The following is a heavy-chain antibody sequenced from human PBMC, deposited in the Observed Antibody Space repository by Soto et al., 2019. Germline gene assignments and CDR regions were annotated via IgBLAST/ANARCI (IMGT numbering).Heavy chain of an antibody. V-gene: IGHV5-51*01. J-gene: IGHJ6*02. CDR3: ARRGITMVRGVIMADYGMDV. CDR1: GYSFTSYW. CDR2: IYPGDSDT. Sequence: PGESLKSSCKGSGYSFTSYWIGWMRQMPGKGLEWMGIIYPGDSDTRYSPSFQGQVTISADKSISTAYLQWSSLKASDTARYYCARRGITMVRGVIMADYGMDVWGQGTTVTVSS. D-gene: IGHD3-10*01.